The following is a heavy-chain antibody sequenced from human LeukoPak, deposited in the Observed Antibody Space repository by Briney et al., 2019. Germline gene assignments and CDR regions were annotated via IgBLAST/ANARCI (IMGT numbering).Heavy chain of an antibody. CDR3: AREGKYFGIAAGEDFQH. D-gene: IGHD6-13*01. CDR2: ISSSGSTI. J-gene: IGHJ1*01. V-gene: IGHV3-48*03. CDR1: GFTFSSYE. Sequence: QPGGSLRLSCAASGFTFSSYEMNWVRQAPGKGLEWVSYISSSGSTIYYADSVKGRFTISRDNAKNSLYLQMDSLRAEDTAVYYCAREGKYFGIAAGEDFQHWGQGTLVTVSS.